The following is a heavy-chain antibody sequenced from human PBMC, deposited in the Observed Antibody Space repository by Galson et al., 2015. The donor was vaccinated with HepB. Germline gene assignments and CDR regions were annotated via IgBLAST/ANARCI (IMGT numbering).Heavy chain of an antibody. V-gene: IGHV3-53*01. CDR3: ARGGQWLVMNDAFDI. CDR1: GFTVSSNY. CDR2: IYSGGST. Sequence: SLRLSCAASGFTVSSNYMSWVRRAPGKGLEWVSVIYSGGSTYYADSVKGRFTISRDNSKNTLYLQMNSLRAEDTAVYYCARGGQWLVMNDAFDIWGQGTMVTVSS. J-gene: IGHJ3*02. D-gene: IGHD6-19*01.